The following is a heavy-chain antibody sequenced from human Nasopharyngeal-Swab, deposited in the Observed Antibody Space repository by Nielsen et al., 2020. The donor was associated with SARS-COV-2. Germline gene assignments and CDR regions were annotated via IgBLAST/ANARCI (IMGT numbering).Heavy chain of an antibody. Sequence: ASVNVSCKASGYTFTGYYMHWVRQAPRQGLEWMGWINPNSGGTNYAQKFQGRVTMTRDTSIGTAYMELSRLRSDDTAVYYCARGSAVAGLGMRDAFDIWGQGTMVTVSS. V-gene: IGHV1-2*02. D-gene: IGHD6-19*01. CDR1: GYTFTGYY. J-gene: IGHJ3*02. CDR3: ARGSAVAGLGMRDAFDI. CDR2: INPNSGGT.